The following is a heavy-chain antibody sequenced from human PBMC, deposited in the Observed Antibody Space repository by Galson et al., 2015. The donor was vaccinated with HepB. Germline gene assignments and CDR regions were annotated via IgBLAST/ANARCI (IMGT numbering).Heavy chain of an antibody. CDR2: IKQDGSEK. V-gene: IGHV3-7*03. CDR1: GFTFSSYW. J-gene: IGHJ5*02. D-gene: IGHD6-6*01. CDR3: ARVISSSALYNWFDP. Sequence: SLRLSCAASGFTFSSYWMSWVRQAPGKGLEWVANIKQDGSEKYYVDSVKGRFTISRDNAKNSLYLQMNSLRAEDTAVYYCARVISSSALYNWFDPWGQGTLVTVSS.